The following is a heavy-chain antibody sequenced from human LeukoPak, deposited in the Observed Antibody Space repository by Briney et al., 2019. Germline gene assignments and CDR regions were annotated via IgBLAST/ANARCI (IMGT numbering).Heavy chain of an antibody. V-gene: IGHV3-15*01. CDR1: GFTFSNAG. Sequence: GSLRLSCAASGFTFSNAGMSWVRQAPGKGREWVGRIKSKTDGGTTDYAAPVKGRSTISRDDSKNTLYLQMNSLKTEDTAVYYCTTEYGYCSSTSCYNGYYYYMDVWSKGTTVTISS. CDR2: IKSKTDGGTT. CDR3: TTEYGYCSSTSCYNGYYYYMDV. D-gene: IGHD2-2*02. J-gene: IGHJ6*03.